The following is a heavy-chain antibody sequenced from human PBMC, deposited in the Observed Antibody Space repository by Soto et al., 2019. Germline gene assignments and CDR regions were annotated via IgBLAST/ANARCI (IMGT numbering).Heavy chain of an antibody. CDR3: ATRITVFGLLIPPFDP. Sequence: SLTCSVYGGSANAHYWNWIRQPPGKGLEWLGEINHTGGTHYNPSLKSRVTMLVDTSKNQFSLRLSSVTAADTAIYYCATRITVFGLLIPPFDPWPQRSQVIFSS. D-gene: IGHD1-20*01. CDR2: INHTGGT. V-gene: IGHV4-34*01. J-gene: IGHJ5*01. CDR1: GGSANAHY.